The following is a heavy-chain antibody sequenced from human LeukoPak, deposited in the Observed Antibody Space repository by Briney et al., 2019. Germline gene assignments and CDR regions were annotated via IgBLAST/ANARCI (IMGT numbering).Heavy chain of an antibody. V-gene: IGHV4-61*01. CDR2: IYYSGST. CDR1: GYSISSGYY. D-gene: IGHD5-24*01. CDR3: ARAFSRDGYNFNY. J-gene: IGHJ4*02. Sequence: SETLSLTCTVSGYSISSGYYWSWIRQPPGKGLEWIGYIYYSGSTNYNPSLKSRVTISVDTSKNQFSLKLSSVTAADTAVYYCARAFSRDGYNFNYWGQGTLVTVSS.